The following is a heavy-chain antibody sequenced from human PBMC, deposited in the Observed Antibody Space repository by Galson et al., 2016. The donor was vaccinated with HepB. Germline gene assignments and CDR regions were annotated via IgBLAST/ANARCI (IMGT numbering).Heavy chain of an antibody. CDR3: ARARIAALGTGCYAGATDY. CDR1: GFTFGDYG. J-gene: IGHJ4*02. V-gene: IGHV3-30*03. CDR2: VSFNGKVQ. D-gene: IGHD6-13*01. Sequence: SLRLSCAASGFTFGDYGMHWVRQAPGKGPEWVGVVSFNGKVQYYADSVKGRFTISRDNSKNTLYLQMDSLRVEDTALYYCARARIAALGTGCYAGATDYWGRGTLVTVSS.